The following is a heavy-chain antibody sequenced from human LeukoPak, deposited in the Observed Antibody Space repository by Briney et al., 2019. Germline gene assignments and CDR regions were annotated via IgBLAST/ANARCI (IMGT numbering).Heavy chain of an antibody. CDR1: GFTFCDVW. V-gene: IGHV3-7*01. D-gene: IGHD6-25*01. J-gene: IGHJ5*02. CDR3: ARGGSDSSRYWVS. CDR2: VRDDGWEK. Sequence: GGSLTLFCGVSGFTFCDVWMIWVRQTPGRGLEGVASVRDDGWEKFYVESVRGRFTISRDNAENSLFLQMTSRRVEATAVYYCARGGSDSSRYWVSWGQGTLVTVSS.